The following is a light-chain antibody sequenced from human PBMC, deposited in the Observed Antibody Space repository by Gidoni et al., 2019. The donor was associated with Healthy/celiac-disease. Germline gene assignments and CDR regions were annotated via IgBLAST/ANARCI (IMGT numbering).Light chain of an antibody. J-gene: IGLJ1*01. Sequence: QSALTQPASVSGSPGQSITISCTGTSSDVGGYNYVSWYQQHPGKAPKLMIYEVRNRPSGVSNRFSGSKSGNTASLTISGLHAEDEADYYCSSYTSSSTLRVFGTGTKVTVL. V-gene: IGLV2-14*01. CDR1: SSDVGGYNY. CDR2: EVR. CDR3: SSYTSSSTLRV.